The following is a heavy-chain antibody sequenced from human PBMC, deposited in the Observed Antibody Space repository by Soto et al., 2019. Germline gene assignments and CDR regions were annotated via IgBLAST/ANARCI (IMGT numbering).Heavy chain of an antibody. J-gene: IGHJ4*02. Sequence: SETLSLTCVVSGGSLSDYFWSWIRQPPGMALEWIGEINHLGSINYNPSLKSRVTMSVDTSKIQFSLTLNSVTAADTAVYFCVRQPNRPMAGDDWGQGALVTVSS. D-gene: IGHD6-19*01. CDR1: GGSLSDYF. CDR3: VRQPNRPMAGDD. CDR2: INHLGSI. V-gene: IGHV4-34*01.